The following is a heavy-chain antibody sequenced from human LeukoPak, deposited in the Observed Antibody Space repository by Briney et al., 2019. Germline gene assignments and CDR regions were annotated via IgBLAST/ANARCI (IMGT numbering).Heavy chain of an antibody. CDR3: VKALYGDYGRFDY. V-gene: IGHV3-30-3*01. D-gene: IGHD4-17*01. Sequence: GRSLRLSCAASGLTFSTYAMHWARQAPGKGLEWVAVISYDGSYKNYADSAKGRFTISRDNSRNTLYLQMNSLRAEDTAVYYCVKALYGDYGRFDYWGQGPLVTVSS. J-gene: IGHJ4*02. CDR2: ISYDGSYK. CDR1: GLTFSTYA.